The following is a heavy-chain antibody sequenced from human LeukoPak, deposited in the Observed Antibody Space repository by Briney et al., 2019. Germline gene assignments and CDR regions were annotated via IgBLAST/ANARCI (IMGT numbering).Heavy chain of an antibody. J-gene: IGHJ6*02. CDR2: IYPGDSDT. CDR3: ARQDIVVVPAAMGYYYYYYGMDV. Sequence: GESLKISCKGSGYSFTSYWIGWVRQMPGKGLEWMGIIYPGDSDTRYSPSFQGQVTISADKSISTAYLQWSSLKASDTAMYYCARQDIVVVPAAMGYYYYYYGMDVWGQGTTVTVS. D-gene: IGHD2-2*01. CDR1: GYSFTSYW. V-gene: IGHV5-51*01.